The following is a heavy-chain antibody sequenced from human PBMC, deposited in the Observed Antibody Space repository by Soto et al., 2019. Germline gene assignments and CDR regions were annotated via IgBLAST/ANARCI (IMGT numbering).Heavy chain of an antibody. Sequence: GGSLRLSCAASGFTFSSYAMSWVRQAPGKGLEWVSDISGSGGTTDYADSVKGRFTISRDNSKNTLYLQMNSLRAEDTAVYYCANHKQDYDILTGDYKDGMDVWGQGTTVTVSS. CDR3: ANHKQDYDILTGDYKDGMDV. CDR1: GFTFSSYA. V-gene: IGHV3-23*01. J-gene: IGHJ6*02. CDR2: ISGSGGTT. D-gene: IGHD3-9*01.